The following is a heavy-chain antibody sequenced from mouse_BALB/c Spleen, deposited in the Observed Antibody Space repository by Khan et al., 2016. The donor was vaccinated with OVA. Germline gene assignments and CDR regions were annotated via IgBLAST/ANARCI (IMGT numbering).Heavy chain of an antibody. CDR1: GYSFTGYF. J-gene: IGHJ3*01. CDR2: ISCYNGAT. V-gene: IGHV1S34*01. CDR3: ARGDYYGSSSFAY. Sequence: LVKTGASVKISCKASGYSFTGYFMQWVKQSHGKSLEWIGYISCYNGATSYNQKFKGKATFTVDTSSSTAYMQFNSLTSEDSAVYYCARGDYYGSSSFAYWGQGTLVTVSA. D-gene: IGHD1-1*01.